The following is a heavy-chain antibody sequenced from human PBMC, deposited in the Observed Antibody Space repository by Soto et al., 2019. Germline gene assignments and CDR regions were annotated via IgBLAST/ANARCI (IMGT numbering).Heavy chain of an antibody. CDR2: IYYSLST. D-gene: IGHD2-21*01. V-gene: IGHV4-39*01. CDR1: GDFIISSLYY. CDR3: GRQSRTISANDX. J-gene: IGHJ4*02. Sequence: SETLSLTCTVSGDFIISSLYYWAWIRQPPGKGLEWIGSIYYSLSTYYNPSLKSRVTLSVDTSKNQFSLNMTSVTAADTAVYYCGRQSRTISANDXWGRGTVVTVSS.